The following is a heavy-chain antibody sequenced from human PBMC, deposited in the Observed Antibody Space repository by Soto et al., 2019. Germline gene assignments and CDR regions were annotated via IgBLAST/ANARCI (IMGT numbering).Heavy chain of an antibody. J-gene: IGHJ6*02. CDR3: ATYGMDV. CDR1: GFTFSSYG. CDR2: ISYDGSNK. V-gene: IGHV3-30*03. Sequence: QVQLVESGGGVVQPGRSLRLSCAASGFTFSSYGMHWVRQAPGKGLEWVAVISYDGSNKYYADSVKGRFTISRDNSKNTLYLQMNSLRAEATAVYYCATYGMDVWGQGTTVTVSS.